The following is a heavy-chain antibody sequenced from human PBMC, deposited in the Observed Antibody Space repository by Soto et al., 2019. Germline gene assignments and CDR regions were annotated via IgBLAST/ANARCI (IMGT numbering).Heavy chain of an antibody. CDR1: GYTFTSYG. Sequence: ASVKVSCKASGYTFTSYGISWVRQAPGQGLEWMGWISAYNGNTNYAQKLQGRVTMATDISTSTAYMELRSLRSDDTAVYYCARCPESTVTTVLNWFDPWGQGTLVTVSA. CDR3: ARCPESTVTTVLNWFDP. D-gene: IGHD4-17*01. V-gene: IGHV1-18*04. CDR2: ISAYNGNT. J-gene: IGHJ5*02.